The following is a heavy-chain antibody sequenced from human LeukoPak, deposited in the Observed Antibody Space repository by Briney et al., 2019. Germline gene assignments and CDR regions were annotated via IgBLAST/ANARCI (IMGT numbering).Heavy chain of an antibody. CDR1: GLSFHEFA. V-gene: IGHV3-9*01. D-gene: IGHD6-13*01. Sequence: HPGGSLRLSCAASGLSFHEFAMQWVRQAPGKGLEWVSGISWDSGAIGYVDSVKGRFTISRDNARHSLYLQMSSLRFEDTALSYCAKVRCNRFSFYSGSSSWYGDAFDVWGQGTLVTVSS. CDR3: AKVRCNRFSFYSGSSSWYGDAFDV. J-gene: IGHJ3*01. CDR2: ISWDSGAI.